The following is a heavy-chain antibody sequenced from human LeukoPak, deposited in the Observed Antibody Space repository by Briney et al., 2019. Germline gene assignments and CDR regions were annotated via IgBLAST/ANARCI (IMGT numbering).Heavy chain of an antibody. CDR2: IHSSGHT. V-gene: IGHV4-59*12. CDR1: GGSISSYY. CDR3: ARSSAGSGHDAFDI. Sequence: SETLSLTCTVSGGSISSYYWSWIRQPPGKGLEWIGYIHSSGHTDYNPSLKGRVTISVDTSQNHFSLKLTSVTAADTAVYYCARSSAGSGHDAFDIWGQGTMVTVSS. J-gene: IGHJ3*02. D-gene: IGHD3-10*01.